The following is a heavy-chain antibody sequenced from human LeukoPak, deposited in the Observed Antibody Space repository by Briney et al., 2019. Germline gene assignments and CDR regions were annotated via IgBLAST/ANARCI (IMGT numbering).Heavy chain of an antibody. CDR2: ISAYNGNT. CDR1: GYTFTSYG. CDR3: ARDFKGPDYGGKGGWWFDY. V-gene: IGHV1-18*01. Sequence: GASVKVSCKASGYTFTSYGISWVRQAPGQGLEWMGWISAYNGNTNYAQKLQGRVTMTTDTSTSTVYMELRSLRSDDTAVYYCARDFKGPDYGGKGGWWFDYWGQGTLVTVSS. D-gene: IGHD4-23*01. J-gene: IGHJ4*02.